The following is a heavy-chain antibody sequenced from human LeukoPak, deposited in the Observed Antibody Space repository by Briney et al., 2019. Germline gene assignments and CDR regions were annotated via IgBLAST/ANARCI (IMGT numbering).Heavy chain of an antibody. Sequence: PGGSLRLSCAASGFTFSSYWMHWVRQAPGKGLVWVSRINSDGSSTSYADSVKGRFTISRDNAKNTLYLQMNSLRAEDTAVYYCARGGPRDTAMATFDYWGQGTLVTVSS. V-gene: IGHV3-74*01. CDR2: INSDGSST. D-gene: IGHD5-18*01. J-gene: IGHJ4*02. CDR3: ARGGPRDTAMATFDY. CDR1: GFTFSSYW.